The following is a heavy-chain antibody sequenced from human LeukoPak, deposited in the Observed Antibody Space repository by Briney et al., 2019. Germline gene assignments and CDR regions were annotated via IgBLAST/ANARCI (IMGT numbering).Heavy chain of an antibody. CDR2: IYYSGST. J-gene: IGHJ4*02. V-gene: IGHV4-59*01. Sequence: SETLSLTCTVSGGSISSYYWSWIRRPPGKGLEWIGYIYYSGSTNYNPSLKSRVTISVDTSKNQFSLKLSSVTAADTAVYYCARGDPGITGTTYFDYWGQGTLVTVSS. CDR3: ARGDPGITGTTYFDY. D-gene: IGHD1-20*01. CDR1: GGSISSYY.